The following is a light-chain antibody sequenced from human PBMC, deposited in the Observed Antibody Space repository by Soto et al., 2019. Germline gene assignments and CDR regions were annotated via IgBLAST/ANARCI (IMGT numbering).Light chain of an antibody. CDR3: QQYYSLPLT. CDR1: QSVFFTSNNQDY. J-gene: IGKJ4*01. V-gene: IGKV4-1*01. CDR2: CAS. Sequence: DIVMTQSPDSLAVSLGERATINCKSSQSVFFTSNNQDYLAWYQQDPGQPPKLLIYCASTRESGVPDRFSGSGSVTNFTLTISSLQDDDVAVYYCQQYYSLPLTFGGGTKVEIK.